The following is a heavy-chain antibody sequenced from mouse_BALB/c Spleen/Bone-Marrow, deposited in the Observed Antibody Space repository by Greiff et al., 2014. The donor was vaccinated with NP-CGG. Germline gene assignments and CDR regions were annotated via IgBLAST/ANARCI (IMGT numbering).Heavy chain of an antibody. Sequence: QVHVKQSGAELMKPGASVRISCKATGYTFSAYWIEWLKQRPGHGLEWIGEILPVNGVTNYNEKFKGRATFTADTSSNTAYMQLSSLTSEDSAVYYCASGYYYGSRGAWFAYWGQGTLVTVSA. CDR3: ASGYYYGSRGAWFAY. V-gene: IGHV1-9*01. D-gene: IGHD1-1*01. J-gene: IGHJ3*01. CDR1: GYTFSAYW. CDR2: ILPVNGVT.